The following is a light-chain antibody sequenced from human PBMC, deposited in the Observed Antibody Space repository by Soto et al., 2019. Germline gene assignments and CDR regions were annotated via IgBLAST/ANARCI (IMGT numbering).Light chain of an antibody. J-gene: IGLJ2*01. CDR1: SGAFGTYDV. CDR3: SSYAPLL. V-gene: IGLV2-23*02. CDR2: EVN. Sequence: QSVLTQPASVSGSPGQSITISCTGTSGAFGTYDVVSWYRHRPGKAPELLIYEVNKLHPGVSDRFSASKSGNTASLRISGLQAEDEGDYYCSSYAPLLFGGGTQLTVL.